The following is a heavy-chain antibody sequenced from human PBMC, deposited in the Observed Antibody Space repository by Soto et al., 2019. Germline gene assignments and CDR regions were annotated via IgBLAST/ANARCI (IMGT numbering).Heavy chain of an antibody. Sequence: VASVKVSCKASGYTFTGYYMHWVRQAPGQGLEWMGWINPNSGGTNYAQKFQGWVTMTRDTSISTAYMELSRLRSDDTAVYYCARSVGYYYYGMDVWGQGTTVTVSS. CDR1: GYTFTGYY. CDR2: INPNSGGT. D-gene: IGHD1-26*01. CDR3: ARSVGYYYYGMDV. J-gene: IGHJ6*02. V-gene: IGHV1-2*04.